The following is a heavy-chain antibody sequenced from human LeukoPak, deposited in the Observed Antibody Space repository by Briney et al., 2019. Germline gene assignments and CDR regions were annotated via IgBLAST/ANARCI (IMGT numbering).Heavy chain of an antibody. J-gene: IGHJ1*01. CDR3: ARLHRRLYYDSSAQTVFQH. D-gene: IGHD3-22*01. Sequence: PSETLSLTCTVSGGSISSGSYYWGWIRQPPGKGLEWIGSVYYRGNTYYNPSLKSRVTISVDTSKNQFSLKLSSVTAADTAVYYCARLHRRLYYDSSAQTVFQHWGQGTLVTVSS. V-gene: IGHV4-39*01. CDR1: GGSISSGSYY. CDR2: VYYRGNT.